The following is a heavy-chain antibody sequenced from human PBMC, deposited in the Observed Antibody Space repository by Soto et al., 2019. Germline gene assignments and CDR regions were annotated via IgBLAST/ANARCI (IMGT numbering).Heavy chain of an antibody. Sequence: GGFLRLSCAASGFSVSDKYMNWVRQAPGKGLKWVSVIYIGGTTYYADSVKGRFTISRDSSKNTLYLQMNSLRDEDTAVYYCASGPGPTNYYDILTGPQGVFDSWGQGTLVTVSS. J-gene: IGHJ4*02. CDR2: IYIGGTT. CDR1: GFSVSDKY. V-gene: IGHV3-53*05. CDR3: ASGPGPTNYYDILTGPQGVFDS. D-gene: IGHD3-9*01.